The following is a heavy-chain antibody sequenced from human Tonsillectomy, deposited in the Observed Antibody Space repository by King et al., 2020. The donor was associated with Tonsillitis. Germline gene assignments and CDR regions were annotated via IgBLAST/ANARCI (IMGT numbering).Heavy chain of an antibody. V-gene: IGHV3-15*01. CDR3: TTDPLGHCILTGPPGYYGISV. Sequence: VQLVESGGGLVKPGGSLRLSCAASGFTFSNAWMSWVRQAPGKGLEWVGRIKSKTDGGTTDYAAPVQGRFTISRDESKNKLYMQMNSLKTEDTAVYYCTTDPLGHCILTGPPGYYGISVSGQGTTVTVSA. CDR2: IKSKTDGGTT. J-gene: IGHJ6*01. CDR1: GFTFSNAW. D-gene: IGHD3-9*01.